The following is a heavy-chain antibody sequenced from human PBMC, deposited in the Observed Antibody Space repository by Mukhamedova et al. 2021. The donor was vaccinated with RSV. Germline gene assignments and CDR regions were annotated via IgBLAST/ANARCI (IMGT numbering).Heavy chain of an antibody. CDR2: DGSSS. CDR3: ARGLRYYYMDV. J-gene: IGHJ6*03. Sequence: DGSSSNYADSVKGRFTISRDNAKNTLYLQMNSLRADDTAVYYCARGLRYYYMDVWGKGTTVTVSS. V-gene: IGHV3-74*01.